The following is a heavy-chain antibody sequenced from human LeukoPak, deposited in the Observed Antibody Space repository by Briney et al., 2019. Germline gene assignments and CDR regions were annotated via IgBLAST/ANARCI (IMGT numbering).Heavy chain of an antibody. CDR3: DAQWLATNPFDY. Sequence: GGSLRLSCAASGFIFPTYWMSWVRQAPGKGLEWVSVIYSGGSTYYADSVKGRFTISRDNSKNTLYLQMNSLRAEDTAVYYCDAQWLATNPFDYWGQGTLVTVSS. J-gene: IGHJ4*02. CDR2: IYSGGST. D-gene: IGHD6-19*01. V-gene: IGHV3-66*01. CDR1: GFIFPTYW.